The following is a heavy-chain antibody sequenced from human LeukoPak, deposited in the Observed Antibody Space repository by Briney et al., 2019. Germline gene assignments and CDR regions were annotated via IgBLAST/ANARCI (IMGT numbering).Heavy chain of an antibody. V-gene: IGHV3-23*01. Sequence: GGSLRLSCTASGFIFSDYVMIWVRQAPGKGLEWVSGITASGDRTYYGDSVKGRFTVSRDNSKNTVYLQMNSLRVDDTAVYYCARRGNYYGSGSYYTYWGQGTLVTVSS. CDR3: ARRGNYYGSGSYYTY. J-gene: IGHJ4*02. CDR2: ITASGDRT. D-gene: IGHD3-10*01. CDR1: GFIFSDYV.